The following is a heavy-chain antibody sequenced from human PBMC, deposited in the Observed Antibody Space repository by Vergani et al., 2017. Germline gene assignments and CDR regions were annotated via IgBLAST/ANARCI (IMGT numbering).Heavy chain of an antibody. V-gene: IGHV1-8*01. Sequence: QVQLVQSGAEVKKPGASVKVSCKASGYTFTSYDINWVRQATGQGLEWMGWMNPNSGNTGYAQKFQGRVTMTRNTSISTAYMELSSLRSDDTAVYYCARMEYYYDSSGYYSPYFDYWGQGTLVTVSS. CDR3: ARMEYYYDSSGYYSPYFDY. CDR1: GYTFTSYD. CDR2: MNPNSGNT. D-gene: IGHD3-22*01. J-gene: IGHJ4*02.